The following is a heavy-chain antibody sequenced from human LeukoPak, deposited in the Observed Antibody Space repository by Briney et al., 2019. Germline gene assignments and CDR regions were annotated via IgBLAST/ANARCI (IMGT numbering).Heavy chain of an antibody. D-gene: IGHD4-17*01. J-gene: IGHJ4*02. CDR3: ATGRDYGDYVPRY. CDR2: INPNSGGT. CDR1: GYTFTGYY. Sequence: ASVKVSCKASGYTFTGYYMHWVRQAPGQGLEWMGWINPNSGGTNYAQKFQGRVTMTEDTSTDTAYMELSSLRSEDTAVYYCATGRDYGDYVPRYWGQGTLVTVSS. V-gene: IGHV1-2*02.